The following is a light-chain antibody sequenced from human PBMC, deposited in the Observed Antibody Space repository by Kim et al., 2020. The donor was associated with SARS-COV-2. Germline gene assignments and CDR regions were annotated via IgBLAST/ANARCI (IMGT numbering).Light chain of an antibody. J-gene: IGKJ2*01. V-gene: IGKV3-20*01. CDR1: QSVSSSY. CDR2: GAS. CDR3: QQYGSSPPYT. Sequence: EIVLTQSPGTLSLSPGERATLSCRARQSVSSSYLAWYQQKPGQAPRLLIYGASSRATGIPDRFSGSGSGTDFTLTISRLEPEDFAVYYCQQYGSSPPYTFGQGTKLEI.